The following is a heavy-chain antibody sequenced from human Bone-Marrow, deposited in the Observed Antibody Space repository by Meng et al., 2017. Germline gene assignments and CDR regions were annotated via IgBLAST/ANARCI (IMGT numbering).Heavy chain of an antibody. CDR3: VRSRAWVRTGFDP. Sequence: QLQLQESGPGLVKPSETLSLTYSVSGDSISSSDSYWGWIRQSPGKGLEWIGSIGHSGFTYYTPSLESRVTVSVDTSRSQFSLELTSVTAADTAVYYCVRSRAWVRTGFDPWGQGTLVTVSS. CDR2: IGHSGFT. D-gene: IGHD1/OR15-1a*01. J-gene: IGHJ5*02. CDR1: GDSISSSDSY. V-gene: IGHV4-39*01.